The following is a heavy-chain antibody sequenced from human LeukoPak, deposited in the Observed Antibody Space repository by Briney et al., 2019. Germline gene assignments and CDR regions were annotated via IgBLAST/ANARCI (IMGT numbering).Heavy chain of an antibody. D-gene: IGHD2-15*01. V-gene: IGHV1-69*04. CDR1: GGTFSSYA. Sequence: SVKVSCKASGGTFSSYAISWVRQAPGQGLEWMGRIIPIVNVANYAQKFQDRVTITADKSTSTAYMELSSLRSEDTAVYYCARLLVVVAWDGWFDPWGQGTLVTVSS. CDR2: IIPIVNVA. CDR3: ARLLVVVAWDGWFDP. J-gene: IGHJ5*02.